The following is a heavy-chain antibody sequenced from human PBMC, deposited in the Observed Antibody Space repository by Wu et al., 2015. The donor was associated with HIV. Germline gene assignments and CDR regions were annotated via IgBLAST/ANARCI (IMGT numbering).Heavy chain of an antibody. J-gene: IGHJ4*02. Sequence: QVQLVQPGPEVKNPGSSVKVSCKASGGGFNSYAISWVRQAPGQGLEWMGGVIPVIGTPNFSQKFQGRVTITSDESTATVYMEMSTLRSEDTAVYYCARGLRDILTGYYSAFEFWGQGALVTVSS. V-gene: IGHV1-69*05. CDR2: VIPVIGTP. D-gene: IGHD3-9*01. CDR3: ARGLRDILTGYYSAFEF. CDR1: GGGFNSYA.